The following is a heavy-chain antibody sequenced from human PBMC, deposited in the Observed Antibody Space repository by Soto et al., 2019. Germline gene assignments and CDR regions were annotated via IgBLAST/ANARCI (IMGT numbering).Heavy chain of an antibody. Sequence: SVKVSCKASGGTFSSYAISWVRQAPGQGLEWMGGIIPIFGTANYAQKFQGRVTITADESTSTAYMELSSLRSEDTAVYYCARPSVRVVIHYYYYYGMDVWGKGTTVTVSS. D-gene: IGHD3-10*01. CDR3: ARPSVRVVIHYYYYYGMDV. CDR1: GGTFSSYA. J-gene: IGHJ6*04. V-gene: IGHV1-69*13. CDR2: IIPIFGTA.